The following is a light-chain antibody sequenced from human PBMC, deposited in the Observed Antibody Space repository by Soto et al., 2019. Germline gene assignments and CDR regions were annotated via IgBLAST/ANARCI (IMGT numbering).Light chain of an antibody. V-gene: IGLV2-14*01. CDR1: SSDVGGYNY. CDR2: NVS. Sequence: QSALTQPASVSGSPGQSITISCTGTSSDVGGYNYVSWYQQHPGKAPKLMNYNVSNRPSGVSNRFSGSKSGNTASLTISGLQAEDEGHYYCSSFTSTNTVLVGGGTKLTVL. J-gene: IGLJ2*01. CDR3: SSFTSTNTVL.